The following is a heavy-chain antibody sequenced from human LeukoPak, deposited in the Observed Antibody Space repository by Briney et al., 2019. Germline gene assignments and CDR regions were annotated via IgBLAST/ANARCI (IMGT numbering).Heavy chain of an antibody. D-gene: IGHD2-2*01. CDR2: VYSGGST. Sequence: SETLSLTCTVSGGSISGYYWSWIRQPAGKGLEWIGRVYSGGSTNYNPSFESRVTMSVATSKNQISLRLSTVTAADTAVYYCARGSLSTSAVPASWGQGTLVTVSS. CDR3: ARGSLSTSAVPAS. V-gene: IGHV4-4*07. J-gene: IGHJ5*02. CDR1: GGSISGYY.